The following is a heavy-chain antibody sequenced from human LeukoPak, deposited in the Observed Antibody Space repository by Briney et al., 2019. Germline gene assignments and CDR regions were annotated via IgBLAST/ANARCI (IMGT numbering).Heavy chain of an antibody. CDR3: ARVSGCSSTSCYRGDYYYMDV. V-gene: IGHV3-30*03. D-gene: IGHD2-2*02. CDR1: GFTFSSYG. CDR2: ISYDGSNK. J-gene: IGHJ6*03. Sequence: GGSLRLSCEPSGFTFSSYGMHWVRKAPGKGLEWVAVISYDGSNKYYADSVKGRFTISRDNAKNSLYLQMNSLRAEDTAVYYCARVSGCSSTSCYRGDYYYMDVWGKGTTVTVSS.